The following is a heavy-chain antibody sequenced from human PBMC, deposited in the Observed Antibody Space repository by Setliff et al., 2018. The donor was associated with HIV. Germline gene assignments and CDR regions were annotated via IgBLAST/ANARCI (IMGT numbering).Heavy chain of an antibody. CDR2: INYSGSS. J-gene: IGHJ5*02. Sequence: SETLSLTCTVSGGSISSYYWNWIRQPPGKGLEWIGEINYSGSSNYNPSLGSRVTISVDASKNQFSLKLRSVTAADTAIYYCARRTAGLQLWETGWFDPWGQGTLVTVSS. CDR3: ARRTAGLQLWETGWFDP. V-gene: IGHV4-34*01. CDR1: GGSISSYY. D-gene: IGHD5-18*01.